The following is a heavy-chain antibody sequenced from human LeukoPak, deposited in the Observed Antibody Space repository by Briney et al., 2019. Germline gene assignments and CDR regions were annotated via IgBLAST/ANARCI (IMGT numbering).Heavy chain of an antibody. J-gene: IGHJ4*02. CDR1: GGSISSYY. CDR3: ARGTAVVRGVIGYFDY. V-gene: IGHV4-59*01. D-gene: IGHD3-10*01. CDR2: IYYSGST. Sequence: PSQTLSLTCTVSGGSISSYYWSWIRQPPGKGLEWIGYIYYSGSTNYNPSLKSRVTISIDTSKNQFSLKLSSVTAADTAVYYCARGTAVVRGVIGYFDYWGQGTLVTVSS.